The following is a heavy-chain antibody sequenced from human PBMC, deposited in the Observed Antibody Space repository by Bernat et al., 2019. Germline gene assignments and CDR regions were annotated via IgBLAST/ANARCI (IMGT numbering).Heavy chain of an antibody. D-gene: IGHD3-10*01. CDR3: AKEGRITMVRGVISGGMDV. J-gene: IGHJ6*02. CDR2: ISYDGSNK. CDR1: GFTFSSYG. V-gene: IGHV3-30*18. Sequence: VQLVESGGGVVQPGRSLRLSCAASGFTFSSYGMHWVRQAPGKGLEWVAVISYDGSNKYYADSVKGRFTISRDNSKNTLYLQMNSLRAEDTAVYYCAKEGRITMVRGVISGGMDVWGQGTTVTVSS.